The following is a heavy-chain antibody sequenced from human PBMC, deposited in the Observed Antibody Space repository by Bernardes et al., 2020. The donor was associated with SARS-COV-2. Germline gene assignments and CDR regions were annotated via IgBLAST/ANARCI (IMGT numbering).Heavy chain of an antibody. D-gene: IGHD3-3*01. CDR1: GFNFNDYW. CDR3: ARDKGYYDSWTDDSYNYGMDV. J-gene: IGHJ6*02. Sequence: GGSLRLSCGGSGFNFNDYWMSWVRQAPGKGLEWVANIKEDGSERYYIDSVKGRFTISRDNARNSLFLQMNILRAEDTAVYYCARDKGYYDSWTDDSYNYGMDVWGQGTTVTVS. CDR2: IKEDGSER. V-gene: IGHV3-7*03.